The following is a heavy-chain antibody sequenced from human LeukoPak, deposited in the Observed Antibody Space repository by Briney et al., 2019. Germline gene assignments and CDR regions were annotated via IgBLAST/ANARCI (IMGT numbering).Heavy chain of an antibody. CDR3: ARDNWFDP. CDR1: GGSFSGYY. Sequence: SETLSLTCAVYGGSFSGYYWSWIRQPPGKGLEWIGEINHSGSTNYNPSLKSRVTISVDTSKNQFSLKLSSVTAADTAVYYCARDNWFDPWGQGTLVTVSS. V-gene: IGHV4-34*01. J-gene: IGHJ5*02. CDR2: INHSGST.